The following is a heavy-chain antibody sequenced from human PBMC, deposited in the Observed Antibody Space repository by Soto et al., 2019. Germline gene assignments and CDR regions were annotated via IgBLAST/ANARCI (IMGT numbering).Heavy chain of an antibody. CDR3: ASIFITGLHYYDYYGMDV. J-gene: IGHJ6*02. Sequence: PGGSLRLCCAASGFTFSSYSMNWVRQAPGKGLEWVSYISSSSSTIYYADSVKGRFTISRDNAKNSLYLQMNSLRDEDTAVYYCASIFITGLHYYDYYGMDVWGQGTTVTVSS. CDR1: GFTFSSYS. CDR2: ISSSSSTI. D-gene: IGHD1-20*01. V-gene: IGHV3-48*02.